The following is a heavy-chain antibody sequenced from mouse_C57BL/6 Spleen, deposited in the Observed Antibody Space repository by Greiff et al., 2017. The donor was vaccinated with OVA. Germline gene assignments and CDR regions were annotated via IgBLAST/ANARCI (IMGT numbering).Heavy chain of an antibody. V-gene: IGHV10-1*01. CDR3: VREGGFYGNYENFGV. D-gene: IGHD2-1*01. CDR2: IRSKSNNYAT. Sequence: EVQLVESGGGLVQPKGSLKLSCAASGFSFNTYAMNWVRQAPGKGLEWVARIRSKSNNYATYYADSVKDRFTISRDDSESMLYLQMNNLKTEDTAMYYCVREGGFYGNYENFGVWGTGTTVTVSS. J-gene: IGHJ1*03. CDR1: GFSFNTYA.